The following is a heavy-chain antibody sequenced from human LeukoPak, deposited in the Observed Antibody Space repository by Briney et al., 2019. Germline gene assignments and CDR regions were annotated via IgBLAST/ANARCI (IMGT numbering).Heavy chain of an antibody. CDR3: ASITMVQGVTPNLEPFDI. Sequence: PPETLSLTCTVSGGSISSGGYYWSWIRQHPGKGLEWIGYIYYSGSTYYNPSLKSRVTISVDTSKNQFSLKLSSVTAADTAVYYCASITMVQGVTPNLEPFDIWGQGTMVTVSS. D-gene: IGHD3-10*01. CDR1: GGSISSGGYY. CDR2: IYYSGST. J-gene: IGHJ3*02. V-gene: IGHV4-31*03.